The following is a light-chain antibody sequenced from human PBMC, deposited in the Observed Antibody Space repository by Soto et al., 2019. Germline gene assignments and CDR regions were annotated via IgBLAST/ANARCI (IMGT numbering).Light chain of an antibody. J-gene: IGLJ1*01. CDR2: EVS. Sequence: QSVLAQPASVSGSPGQSITISCTVTNSDVGGYNYVSWYQQHPGKAPELMIYEVSHRPSGVSNRFSGSKSDNTASLTISGLQAEDEADYYCSSYTSISTLYVLGTGTKVTDL. V-gene: IGLV2-14*01. CDR1: NSDVGGYNY. CDR3: SSYTSISTLYV.